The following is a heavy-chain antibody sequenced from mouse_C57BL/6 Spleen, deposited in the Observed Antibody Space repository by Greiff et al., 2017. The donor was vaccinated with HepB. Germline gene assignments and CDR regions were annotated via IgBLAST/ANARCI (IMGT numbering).Heavy chain of an antibody. V-gene: IGHV5-17*01. CDR1: GFTFSDYG. D-gene: IGHD3-2*02. CDR3: ERDSSGYIAWFAY. Sequence: EVQVVESGGGLVKPGGSLKLSCAASGFTFSDYGMHWVRQAPEKGLEWVAYISSGSSTIYYADTVKGRFTISRDNAKNTLFLQMTSLRSEDTAMYYCERDSSGYIAWFAYWGQGTLVTVSA. J-gene: IGHJ3*01. CDR2: ISSGSSTI.